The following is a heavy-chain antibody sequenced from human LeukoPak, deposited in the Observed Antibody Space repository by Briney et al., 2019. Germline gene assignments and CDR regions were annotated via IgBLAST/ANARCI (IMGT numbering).Heavy chain of an antibody. Sequence: PGGSLRLSCVVSGFTFNNYAMHWVRQAPGKGLEWVAVISYDGSNKYYADSVKGRFTISRDNSKNTLYLQMNSLRAEDTAVYYCARVVAYYDFWSGCDIWGQGTMVTVSS. V-gene: IGHV3-30-3*01. J-gene: IGHJ3*02. CDR3: ARVVAYYDFWSGCDI. CDR2: ISYDGSNK. D-gene: IGHD3-3*01. CDR1: GFTFNNYA.